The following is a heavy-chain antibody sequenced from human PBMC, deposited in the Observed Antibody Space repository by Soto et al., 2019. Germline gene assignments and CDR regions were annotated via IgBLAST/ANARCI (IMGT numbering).Heavy chain of an antibody. CDR3: VRDLLEGYGHARQPDY. CDR1: GFTFRAYS. V-gene: IGHV3-21*06. CDR2: ITSSNTYI. Sequence: GGSLRLSCVASGFTFRAYSMSWVRQAPGQGLEWVASITSSNTYIYYTRSVEGRFTISRDDAKNSLHLKMNTLRAEDTAVYYCVRDLLEGYGHARQPDYWGQVTLVTVSS. J-gene: IGHJ4*02. D-gene: IGHD2-15*01.